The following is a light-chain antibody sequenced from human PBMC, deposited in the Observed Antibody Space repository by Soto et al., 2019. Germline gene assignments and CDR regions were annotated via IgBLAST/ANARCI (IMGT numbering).Light chain of an antibody. V-gene: IGKV4-1*01. CDR2: WAS. Sequence: DIVLTQSPDSLAVSLGERATINCKPSHNILYSSDNKNYLSWYQQRPGQPPKLLFYWASTRESGVPDRFSGSGSGTHFTLTITSLQAEDVAVYYCQQYYSSPPTFGQGTKVEIK. CDR3: QQYYSSPPT. J-gene: IGKJ1*01. CDR1: HNILYSSDNKNY.